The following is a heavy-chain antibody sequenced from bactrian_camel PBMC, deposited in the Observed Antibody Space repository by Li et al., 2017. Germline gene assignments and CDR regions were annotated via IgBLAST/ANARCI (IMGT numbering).Heavy chain of an antibody. V-gene: IGHV3S1*01. CDR1: GYTCSGYC. Sequence: HVQLVESGGGSVQAGGSLRLSCAASGYTCSGYCMGWFRQVPGKEREGVAAIYTSGGRTYYADSVKGRFSISQDNAKNTLILQMNSLKPEDTAMYYCATEERSLIGEPCKNAQMTRPMDYWGKGTQVTVS. J-gene: IGHJ7*01. CDR2: IYTSGGRT. D-gene: IGHD1*01.